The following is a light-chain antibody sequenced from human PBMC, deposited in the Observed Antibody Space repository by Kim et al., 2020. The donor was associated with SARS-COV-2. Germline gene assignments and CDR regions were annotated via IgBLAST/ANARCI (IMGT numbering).Light chain of an antibody. CDR1: SLRSYY. J-gene: IGLJ2*01. Sequence: VALGQTVRITCQGDSLRSYYATGYQQKPGHAPILLIYGKNNRPSGIPDRFSGSSSGNTASLTITGTQAGDEADYYCNSRDTNDIVLFGGGTQLTVL. CDR3: NSRDTNDIVL. CDR2: GKN. V-gene: IGLV3-19*01.